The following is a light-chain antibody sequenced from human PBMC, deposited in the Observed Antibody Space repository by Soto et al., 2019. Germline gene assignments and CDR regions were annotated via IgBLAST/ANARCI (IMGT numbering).Light chain of an antibody. CDR1: SSDIGAHNF. Sequence: LTQPASVSGSPGQAITVSCSGTSSDIGAHNFVSWYQQHPGKAPKLIIYEVINRPSGVSDRLSGSKSGNTASLTISGLQSEDEADYYCNSYTTSNTFVFGSGTKVTVL. V-gene: IGLV2-14*03. J-gene: IGLJ1*01. CDR2: EVI. CDR3: NSYTTSNTFV.